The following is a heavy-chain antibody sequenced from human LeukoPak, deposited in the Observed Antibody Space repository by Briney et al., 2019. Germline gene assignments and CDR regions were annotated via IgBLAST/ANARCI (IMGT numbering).Heavy chain of an antibody. CDR3: ASPVGATTVRAFDI. Sequence: GGSLRLSCGASGFIFSDHYMDWVRQAPGKGLEWVGRTRNEANIYTTKYAASVKGRFTISRDDSKNSLYLQMNSLKTEDTAVYYCASPVGATTVRAFDIWGQGTMVTVSS. CDR1: GFIFSDHY. D-gene: IGHD1-26*01. J-gene: IGHJ3*02. CDR2: TRNEANIYTT. V-gene: IGHV3-72*01.